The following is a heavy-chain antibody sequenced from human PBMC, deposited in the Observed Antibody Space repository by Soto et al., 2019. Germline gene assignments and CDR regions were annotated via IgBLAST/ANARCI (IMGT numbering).Heavy chain of an antibody. CDR3: ARITSPGYFDA. V-gene: IGHV3-7*05. CDR1: GFPFSSHW. CDR2: IKQDGSEK. Sequence: EVQLVESGGGLVQPGGSLRLSCAASGFPFSSHWMTWVRHAPGKGLEWVAYIKQDGSEKYYVDSVMGRFTMSRDNTQSSLSLQMNTLRVEDSAVYYCARITSPGYFDAWGQGTLVTVSS. J-gene: IGHJ4*02. D-gene: IGHD1-20*01.